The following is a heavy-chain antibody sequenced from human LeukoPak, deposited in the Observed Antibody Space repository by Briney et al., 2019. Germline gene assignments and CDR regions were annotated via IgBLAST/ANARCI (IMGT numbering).Heavy chain of an antibody. CDR3: ARADFIDAGPYLIGP. CDR2: INTKSGRT. V-gene: IGHV1-2*02. D-gene: IGHD3-3*01. Sequence: ASVKVSCKTSGCSFTDYYIHWVRQAPGQGLEWMGWINTKSGRTSFARKFQGRVTMTRDPSITTVYMDMAWLTSDDTAIYFCARADFIDAGPYLIGPWGQGTLVTVSS. CDR1: GCSFTDYY. J-gene: IGHJ5*02.